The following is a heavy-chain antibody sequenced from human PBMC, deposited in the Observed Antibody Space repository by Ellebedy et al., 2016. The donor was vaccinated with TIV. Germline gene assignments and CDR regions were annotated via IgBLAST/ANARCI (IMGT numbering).Heavy chain of an antibody. CDR2: ISSDGSDK. Sequence: GESLKISXAASGFTFSSYAMHWVRQAPGKGLEWVAVISSDGSDKYYADSVKGRFTISRDNSKNTLYLQMNSLRVEDTAVYYCAKGVYDSSLSGLDVWGQGTTVTVSS. J-gene: IGHJ6*02. CDR3: AKGVYDSSLSGLDV. D-gene: IGHD3-22*01. V-gene: IGHV3-30*18. CDR1: GFTFSSYA.